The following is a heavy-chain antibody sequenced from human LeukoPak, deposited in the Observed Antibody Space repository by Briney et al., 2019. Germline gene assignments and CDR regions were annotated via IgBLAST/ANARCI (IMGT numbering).Heavy chain of an antibody. CDR2: IYYSGST. Sequence: PSETLSLTCTVSGGSISSYYWSWIRQPPGKGLEWIGYIYYSGSTNYNPSLKSRVTISVDTSKNQFSLKLSSVTAADTAVYYCARAVDWGSSWIWNYWGQGTLVTVSS. CDR3: ARAVDWGSSWIWNY. V-gene: IGHV4-59*01. CDR1: GGSISSYY. J-gene: IGHJ4*02. D-gene: IGHD3-16*01.